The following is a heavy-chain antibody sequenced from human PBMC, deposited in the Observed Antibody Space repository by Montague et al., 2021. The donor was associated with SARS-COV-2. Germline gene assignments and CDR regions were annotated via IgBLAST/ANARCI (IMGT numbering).Heavy chain of an antibody. D-gene: IGHD6-13*01. J-gene: IGHJ6*02. V-gene: IGHV3-33*01. CDR2: IWYDGSKN. Sequence: SLRLSCAASGFTFSSYGMHWVRQAPGKGLEWVAIIWYDGSKNYYADSVKGRFTISRDNSKNTLYLQMNTLKAGDTAVYYCARDSSSRGDWYYYYGMDVWGQGTTVTVSS. CDR1: GFTFSSYG. CDR3: ARDSSSRGDWYYYYGMDV.